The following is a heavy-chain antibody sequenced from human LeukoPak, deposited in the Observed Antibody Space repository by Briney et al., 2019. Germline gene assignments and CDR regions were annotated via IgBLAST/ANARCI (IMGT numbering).Heavy chain of an antibody. D-gene: IGHD3-10*01. J-gene: IGHJ4*02. CDR1: GFTFSSYS. CDR3: ARDPTYYYGSGSYYYYFDC. CDR2: ISSSSSYI. V-gene: IGHV3-21*01. Sequence: GGSLRLSCAASGFTFSSYSMNWVRQAPGKGLEWVSSISSSSSYIYYADSVGGRFTISRDNAKNSLYLQMNSLRAEDTAVYYCARDPTYYYGSGSYYYYFDCWGQGTLVTVSS.